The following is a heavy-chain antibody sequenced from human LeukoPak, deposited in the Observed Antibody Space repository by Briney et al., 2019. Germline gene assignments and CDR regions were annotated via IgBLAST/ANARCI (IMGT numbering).Heavy chain of an antibody. D-gene: IGHD4-17*01. J-gene: IGHJ6*03. Sequence: GGSLRLSCAASGFTFSDYYMSWIRQAPGKGLEWVSYISSSGSTIYYADSVKGRFTISRDNAKNSLYLQMNSLRAEDTAVYYCARLKPDYGDYADYYYYMDVWGKGTTVTVSS. CDR2: ISSSGSTI. V-gene: IGHV3-11*01. CDR1: GFTFSDYY. CDR3: ARLKPDYGDYADYYYYMDV.